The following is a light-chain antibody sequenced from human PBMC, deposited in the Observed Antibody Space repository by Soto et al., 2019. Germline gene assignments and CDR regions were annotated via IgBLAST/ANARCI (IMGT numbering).Light chain of an antibody. CDR2: GNS. J-gene: IGLJ2*01. CDR1: SSNIGAGYD. CDR3: QSYDRSLSGSV. Sequence: QAVVTQPPSVSGAPGQRVTISCTGSSSNIGAGYDVHWYQQLPGTAPKLLIYGNSNRPSGVPDRFSGSKSGTSASLAITGRQAEDEADYYCQSYDRSLSGSVFGGGTKLTVL. V-gene: IGLV1-40*01.